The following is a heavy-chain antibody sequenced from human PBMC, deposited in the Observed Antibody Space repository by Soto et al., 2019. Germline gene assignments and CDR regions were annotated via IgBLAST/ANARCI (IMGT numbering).Heavy chain of an antibody. CDR1: GFSFRSYV. D-gene: IGHD6-13*01. V-gene: IGHV3-23*01. CDR2: LADGGVSP. CDR3: AKGSGSSWPYYFDS. J-gene: IGHJ4*02. Sequence: EVQLLESGGGLVQPGGSLRLSCAASGFSFRSYVMAWVRQAPGKGLEWVSALADGGVSPYYSDSVKGRFSISRDNSENALYLQMTSLGVEDTAVYFCAKGSGSSWPYYFDSWGQGTLVTVSS.